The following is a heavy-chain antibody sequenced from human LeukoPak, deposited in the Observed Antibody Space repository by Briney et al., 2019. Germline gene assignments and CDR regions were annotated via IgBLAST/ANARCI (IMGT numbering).Heavy chain of an antibody. CDR1: GYTFTSYD. CDR3: ARGLMVRGAGDY. D-gene: IGHD3-10*01. CDR2: MNPNSGNT. Sequence: ASVKVSCKASGYTFTSYDINWVRQATGQGLEWMGWMNPNSGNTGYAQKFQGRVTMTRNTSISTAYMELSSLRSEDTAVYYCARGLMVRGAGDYWGQGTLVTVSS. V-gene: IGHV1-8*01. J-gene: IGHJ4*02.